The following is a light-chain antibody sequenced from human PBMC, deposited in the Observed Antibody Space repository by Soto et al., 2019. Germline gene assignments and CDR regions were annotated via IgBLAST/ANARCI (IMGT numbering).Light chain of an antibody. Sequence: QSVLTQPPSVSGAPGQRVTIACTGSDSNIGAGYDVQWFLHFPGAAPKLLLSGHSHRPSGVPDRFSGSKSGTSASLVITGLQAEDEADYYCQSYDIDRIGLIFGAGTKVTVL. CDR3: QSYDIDRIGLI. J-gene: IGLJ2*01. CDR2: GHS. CDR1: DSNIGAGYD. V-gene: IGLV1-40*01.